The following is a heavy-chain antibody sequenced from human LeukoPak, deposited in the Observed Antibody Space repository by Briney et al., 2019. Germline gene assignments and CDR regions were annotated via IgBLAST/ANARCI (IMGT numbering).Heavy chain of an antibody. D-gene: IGHD3-9*01. V-gene: IGHV3-7*01. CDR1: GFTFSRYW. CDR2: IKEDGSEK. CDR3: ARDKARDDILTGSLFDY. Sequence: GRSLRLSCAASGFTFSRYWMTWVRQAPGKGLEWVANIKEDGSEKYYVDSVKGRFTISRDNAKNSLYLQMSSLRAEDTAVYYCARDKARDDILTGSLFDYWGQGNLVTVSS. J-gene: IGHJ4*02.